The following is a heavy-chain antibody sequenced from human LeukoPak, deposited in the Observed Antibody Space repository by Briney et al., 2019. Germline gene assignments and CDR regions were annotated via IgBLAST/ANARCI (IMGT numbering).Heavy chain of an antibody. CDR3: ASRKSGRTGYGFDY. D-gene: IGHD3-10*01. Sequence: TSETLSLTCTVSGGSISSYYWSWIRQPPGKGLEWIGYIYYSGSTNYNPSLKSRVTISVDTSKNQFSLKLSSVTAADTAVYYCASRKSGRTGYGFDYWGQGTLVTVSS. CDR1: GGSISSYY. CDR2: IYYSGST. J-gene: IGHJ4*02. V-gene: IGHV4-59*01.